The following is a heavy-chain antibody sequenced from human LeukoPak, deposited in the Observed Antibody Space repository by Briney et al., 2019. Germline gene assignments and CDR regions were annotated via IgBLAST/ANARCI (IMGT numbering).Heavy chain of an antibody. Sequence: GESLKISCKGSGYSFTSYWIGWVRQMPGKGLEWMGIIYPGDSDTRYSPSFQGQVTISADKSISTAYLQWSSLKASDTAMYYCASGGIFQEAVAATLAFDIWGQGTMVTVSS. CDR2: IYPGDSDT. D-gene: IGHD6-19*01. J-gene: IGHJ3*02. CDR1: GYSFTSYW. V-gene: IGHV5-51*01. CDR3: ASGGIFQEAVAATLAFDI.